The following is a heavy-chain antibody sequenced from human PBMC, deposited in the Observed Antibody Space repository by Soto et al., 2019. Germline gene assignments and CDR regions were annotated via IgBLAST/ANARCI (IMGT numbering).Heavy chain of an antibody. CDR1: GSTFTSYG. CDR3: AINGGGDYYYYGMDV. J-gene: IGHJ6*02. Sequence: ASVTVSCTASGSTFTSYGISWVRQAPGQGLEWMGWISAYNGNTNYAQKLQGRVTMTTDTSTSTAYMELRSLRSGDTAVYYCAINGGGDYYYYGMDVWGQGTTVTVSS. D-gene: IGHD2-8*01. CDR2: ISAYNGNT. V-gene: IGHV1-18*01.